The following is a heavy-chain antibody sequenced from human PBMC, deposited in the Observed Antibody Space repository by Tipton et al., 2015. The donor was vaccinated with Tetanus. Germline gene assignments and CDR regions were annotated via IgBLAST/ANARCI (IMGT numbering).Heavy chain of an antibody. J-gene: IGHJ4*02. CDR3: AKEWANWGTPYYADH. CDR2: IVGTGDRA. Sequence: GSLRLSCAASGFSFHSYALNWVRQAPGKGLEWVATIVGTGDRAFYADSVRGRFTVARDNSRTTLYLQMTSLRAEDTAVYYCAKEWANWGTPYYADHWGQGTLVTVSS. V-gene: IGHV3-23*01. CDR1: GFSFHSYA. D-gene: IGHD7-27*01.